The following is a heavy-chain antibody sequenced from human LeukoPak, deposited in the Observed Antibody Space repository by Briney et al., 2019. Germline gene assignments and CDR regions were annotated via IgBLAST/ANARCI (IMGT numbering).Heavy chain of an antibody. D-gene: IGHD3-3*01. Sequence: PGGSLRLSCAASGFTFGTYAMSWVRQAPGKGLEWVSAISGSGDRTYYADSVKGRFTISRDNSKNTLYLQIYSLRADDTAVYYCARFLEWLPSDYWGQGTLVTVSS. CDR3: ARFLEWLPSDY. CDR2: ISGSGDRT. J-gene: IGHJ4*02. V-gene: IGHV3-23*01. CDR1: GFTFGTYA.